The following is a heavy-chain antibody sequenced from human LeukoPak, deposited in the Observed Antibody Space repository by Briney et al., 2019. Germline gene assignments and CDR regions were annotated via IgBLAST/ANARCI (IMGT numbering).Heavy chain of an antibody. CDR2: IISILGIA. CDR1: GGTFSSYT. V-gene: IGHV1-69*02. J-gene: IGHJ3*02. D-gene: IGHD3-22*01. CDR3: ARGGYYDSSGYLDAFDI. Sequence: SVKVSCKASGGTFSSYTISWVRQAPGQGLEWMGRIISILGIANYAQKFQGRVTITADKSTSTAYMELSSLRSEDTAVYYCARGGYYDSSGYLDAFDIWGQGTMVTVSS.